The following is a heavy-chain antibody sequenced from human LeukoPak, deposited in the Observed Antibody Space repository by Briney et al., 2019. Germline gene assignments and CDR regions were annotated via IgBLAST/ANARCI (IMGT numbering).Heavy chain of an antibody. J-gene: IGHJ3*02. CDR3: ATIVVVVAATDDAFDI. Sequence: ASVKVSCKVSGYTLTELSMHWVRQAPGKGLEWMGGFDLEDGETIYAQKFQGRVTMTEDTSTDTAYMELSSLRSEDTAVYYCATIVVVVAATDDAFDIWGQGTMVTVSS. CDR1: GYTLTELS. V-gene: IGHV1-24*01. D-gene: IGHD2-15*01. CDR2: FDLEDGET.